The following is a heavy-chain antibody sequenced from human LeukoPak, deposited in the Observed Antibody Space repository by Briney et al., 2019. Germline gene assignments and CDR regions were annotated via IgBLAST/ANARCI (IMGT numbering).Heavy chain of an antibody. CDR2: IVPIFGTA. J-gene: IGHJ4*02. V-gene: IGHV1-69*13. CDR1: GGTFSSYA. CDR3: ASPYSSGHFDY. D-gene: IGHD6-19*01. Sequence: SVKVSCKASGGTFSSYAISWVRQAPGQGLEWMGGIVPIFGTANYAQKFQGRVTITADESTSTAYMELSSLRSEDTAVYYCASPYSSGHFDYWGQGTLVTVSS.